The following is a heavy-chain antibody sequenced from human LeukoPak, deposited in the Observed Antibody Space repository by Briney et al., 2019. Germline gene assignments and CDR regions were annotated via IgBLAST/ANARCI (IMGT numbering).Heavy chain of an antibody. D-gene: IGHD3-22*01. Sequence: SETLSLTCTVSGGSFSSSSYYWGWIRQPPGKGLEWIGSIYYSGSTYYNPSLKSRVTISVDTSKNQFSLKLSSVTAADTAVYYCSGYPYAFDIWGQGTMVTVSS. J-gene: IGHJ3*02. CDR1: GGSFSSSSYY. V-gene: IGHV4-39*01. CDR3: SGYPYAFDI. CDR2: IYYSGST.